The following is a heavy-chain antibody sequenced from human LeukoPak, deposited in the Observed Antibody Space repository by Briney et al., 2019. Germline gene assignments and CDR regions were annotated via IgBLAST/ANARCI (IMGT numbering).Heavy chain of an antibody. Sequence: ASVKVSCKASGGTFSSYAISWVRQAPGQGLEWMGGIIPIFGTANYAQKFQGRVTITTDEYTSTAYMELSSLRSEDTAVYYCARGLSGHYYYMDVWGKGTTVTVSS. CDR3: ARGLSGHYYYMDV. CDR2: IIPIFGTA. D-gene: IGHD3-16*02. CDR1: GGTFSSYA. V-gene: IGHV1-69*05. J-gene: IGHJ6*03.